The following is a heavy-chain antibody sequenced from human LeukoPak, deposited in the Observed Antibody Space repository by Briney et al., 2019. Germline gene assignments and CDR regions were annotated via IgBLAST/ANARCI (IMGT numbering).Heavy chain of an antibody. CDR2: INEDGSEE. J-gene: IGHJ4*02. CDR3: ARAGDGTAARDY. CDR1: GFTFSRYW. Sequence: GGSLRLSCAPSGFTFSRYWMSWVRQAPGGGLEWVANINEDGSEEYYVDSVRGRFTIARDNAKNSLYLQMNSLRAEDTAVYYCARAGDGTAARDYWGQGTLVTVSS. D-gene: IGHD2-15*01. V-gene: IGHV3-7*01.